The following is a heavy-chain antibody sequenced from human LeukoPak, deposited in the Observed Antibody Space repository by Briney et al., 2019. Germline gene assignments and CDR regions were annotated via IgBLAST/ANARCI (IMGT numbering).Heavy chain of an antibody. CDR2: ISSSSSYI. J-gene: IGHJ3*02. V-gene: IGHV3-21*01. CDR1: GFTFSSYS. Sequence: GGSLRLSCAASGFTFSSYSMNWVRQAPGKGLEWVSSISSSSSYIYYADSVKGRFTISRDNAKNSLYLQMNSLRAEDTAVYYCAREREVTKAFDIWGQGTMVTVSS. D-gene: IGHD3-3*01. CDR3: AREREVTKAFDI.